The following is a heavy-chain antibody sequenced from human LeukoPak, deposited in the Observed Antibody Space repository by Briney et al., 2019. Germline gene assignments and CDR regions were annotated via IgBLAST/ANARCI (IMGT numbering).Heavy chain of an antibody. J-gene: IGHJ6*03. CDR3: ARVRVPYRYYYMDV. V-gene: IGHV1-2*02. Sequence: ASVKVSCKASGYTFTGYYMHWVRQAPGQGLEWMGWINPNSGGTNYAQKFQGRVTMTRDTSISTAYMELSRLRSDDTAVYYCARVRVPYRYYYMDVWGKGTTVTVSS. D-gene: IGHD3-3*01. CDR2: INPNSGGT. CDR1: GYTFTGYY.